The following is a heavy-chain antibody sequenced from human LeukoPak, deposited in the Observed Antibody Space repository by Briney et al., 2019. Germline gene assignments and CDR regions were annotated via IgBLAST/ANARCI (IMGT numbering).Heavy chain of an antibody. J-gene: IGHJ3*02. D-gene: IGHD6-13*01. V-gene: IGHV4-39*01. CDR3: VRGATAHDAFDI. CDR2: IYSGGTT. CDR1: SGSIINSNYY. Sequence: SETLSLTCSVSSGSIINSNYYWGWIRQPPGKGLECIGTIYSGGTTFYTPSLQSRVSISVDTSKRQFSLRLSSITAADTAMYFCVRGATAHDAFDIWGQGALVTVSS.